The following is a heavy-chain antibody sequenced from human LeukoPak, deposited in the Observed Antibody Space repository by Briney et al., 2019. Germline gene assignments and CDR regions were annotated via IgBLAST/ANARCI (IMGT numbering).Heavy chain of an antibody. V-gene: IGHV3-21*04. CDR3: ARDPPNDYGDYPLDY. J-gene: IGHJ4*02. CDR2: ISSSSTYI. CDR1: GFSFNTYS. Sequence: GGSLRLSCAASGFSFNTYSMNWVRQAPGKGLEWVSSISSSSTYIYFADSVKGRFTVSRDNSKNTLYLQMNSLRAEDTAVYYCARDPPNDYGDYPLDYWGQGTLVTVSS. D-gene: IGHD4-17*01.